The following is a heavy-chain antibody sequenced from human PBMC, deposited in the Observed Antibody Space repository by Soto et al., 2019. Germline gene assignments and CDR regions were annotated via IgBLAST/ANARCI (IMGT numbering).Heavy chain of an antibody. D-gene: IGHD3-10*01. CDR1: GFTFSGSA. Sequence: GGSLRLSCAASGFTFSGSAMHWVRQASGKGLEWVGRIRSKANSYATAYAASVKGRFTISRDDSKNTAYLQMNSLKTEDTAVYYCTRPYYGSGTKSYYYYGMDVWGQGTTVTVSS. V-gene: IGHV3-73*01. J-gene: IGHJ6*02. CDR3: TRPYYGSGTKSYYYYGMDV. CDR2: IRSKANSYAT.